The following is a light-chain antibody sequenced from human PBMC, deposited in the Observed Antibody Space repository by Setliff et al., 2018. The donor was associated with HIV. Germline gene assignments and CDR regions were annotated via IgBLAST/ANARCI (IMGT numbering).Light chain of an antibody. V-gene: IGLV2-11*01. CDR3: CSYAGSYTSLYV. CDR1: SSDVGGYNY. Sequence: QSALTQPRSVSGSPGQSVTISCTGTSSDVGGYNYVSWYQHLPGKAPKLMIYDATKRPSGVPDRFSGSKSGNTASLTISGLQSEDEADYYCCSYAGSYTSLYVFGTGTKVTVL. J-gene: IGLJ1*01. CDR2: DAT.